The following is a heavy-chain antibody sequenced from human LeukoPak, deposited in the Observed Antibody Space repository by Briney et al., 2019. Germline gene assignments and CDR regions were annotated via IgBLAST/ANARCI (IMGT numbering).Heavy chain of an antibody. J-gene: IGHJ4*02. D-gene: IGHD3-22*01. CDR2: ISAYNGNT. V-gene: IGHV1-18*01. CDR3: ARDSRYDSSGPRDNS. CDR1: GYTFTSYG. Sequence: EASVKVSCKASGYTFTSYGISWVRQAPGQGLEWMGWISAYNGNTNYAQKLQGRVTMTTDTSTSTAYMELRSLRSDDTAVYYCARDSRYDSSGPRDNSWGQGTLVTVSS.